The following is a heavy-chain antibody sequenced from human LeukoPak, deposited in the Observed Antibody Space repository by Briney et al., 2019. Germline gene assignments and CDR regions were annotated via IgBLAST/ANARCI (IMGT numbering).Heavy chain of an antibody. D-gene: IGHD6-13*01. CDR2: TSGSGGST. CDR3: AKGIPSSSSGGAYYFDY. CDR1: GFTFSSYA. J-gene: IGHJ4*02. V-gene: IGHV3-23*01. Sequence: GGSLRLSCAASGFTFSSYAMSWVRQAPGKGLEWVSATSGSGGSTYYADSVKGRFTISRDNSKNTLYLQMNSLRAEDTAVYYCAKGIPSSSSGGAYYFDYWGQGTLVTVSS.